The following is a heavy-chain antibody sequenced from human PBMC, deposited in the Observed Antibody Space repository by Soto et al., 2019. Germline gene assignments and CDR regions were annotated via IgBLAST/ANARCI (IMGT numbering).Heavy chain of an antibody. CDR3: ARHSSGYDY. D-gene: IGHD3-22*01. J-gene: IGHJ4*02. CDR1: GFTFSSYA. Sequence: EVQLVESGGDLVQPGGSLTLSCAASGFTFSSYAMHWVRQAPGKGLEYVSAISSDGGSTYYAKSVKGRFTISRDNSKNTLYLQMGSLRAEDMAVYYCARHSSGYDYWGQGTLVTVSS. CDR2: ISSDGGST. V-gene: IGHV3-64*01.